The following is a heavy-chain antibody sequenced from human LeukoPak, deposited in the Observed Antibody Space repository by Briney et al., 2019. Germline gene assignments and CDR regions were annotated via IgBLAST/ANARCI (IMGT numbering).Heavy chain of an antibody. CDR2: IIPMFDTS. V-gene: IGHV1-69*06. CDR3: ARGRHDYYGSGSQYDGHFYYYYYMDV. Sequence: ASVKVSCKASGGNLRTFAITWVRQAPGQGLEWMGTIIPMFDTSNYAQKFHDRVTIRADKSTNTAYLELSSLRYEDTAVYYCARGRHDYYGSGSQYDGHFYYYYYMDVWGKGTPVTVSS. J-gene: IGHJ6*03. CDR1: GGNLRTFA. D-gene: IGHD3-10*01.